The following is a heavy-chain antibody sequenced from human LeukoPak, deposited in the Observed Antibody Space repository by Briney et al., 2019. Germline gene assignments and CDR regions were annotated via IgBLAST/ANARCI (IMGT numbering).Heavy chain of an antibody. D-gene: IGHD2-2*02. CDR3: ARGLAVPAAILSDYYFDY. CDR1: GFFVSNNY. V-gene: IGHV3-53*01. J-gene: IGHJ4*02. CDR2: IYSGGDT. Sequence: GGSLRLSCAASGFFVSNNYMSWVRQAPGKGLEWVSVIYSGGDTYYADSVKGRFTISRDNAKNSLYLQMNSLRAEDTALYHCARGLAVPAAILSDYYFDYWGQGTLVTVSS.